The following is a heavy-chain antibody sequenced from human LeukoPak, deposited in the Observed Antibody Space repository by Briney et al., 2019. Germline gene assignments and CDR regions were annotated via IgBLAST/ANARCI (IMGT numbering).Heavy chain of an antibody. D-gene: IGHD3-22*01. J-gene: IGHJ4*02. CDR1: GFTFSSYW. Sequence: GGSLRLSCAASGFTFSSYWMSWVRQAPGKGLEWVSSISSSSSYIYYADSVKGRFTISRDNAKNSLYLQMNSLRAEDTAVYYCARDSNPTYYYDSSGYQVDYWGQGTLVTVSS. V-gene: IGHV3-21*01. CDR2: ISSSSSYI. CDR3: ARDSNPTYYYDSSGYQVDY.